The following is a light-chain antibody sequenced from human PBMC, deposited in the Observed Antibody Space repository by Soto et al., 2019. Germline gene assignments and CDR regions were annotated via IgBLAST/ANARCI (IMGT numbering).Light chain of an antibody. J-gene: IGKJ4*01. CDR2: AAS. V-gene: IGKV1-6*01. CDR3: LQDSNYPLT. CDR1: QGIGND. Sequence: AIQMTQPPSSLSASVGDRVTITCRASQGIGNDLGWYQQKPGKAPKLLIYAASNLQSGVPSRFSGGGSGTDFTLTLSGLQPEDFATYYCLQDSNYPLTFGGRTRGEIK.